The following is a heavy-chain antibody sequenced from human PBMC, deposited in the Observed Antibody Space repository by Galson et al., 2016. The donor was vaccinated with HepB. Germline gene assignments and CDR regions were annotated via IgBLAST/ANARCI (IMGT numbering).Heavy chain of an antibody. J-gene: IGHJ4*02. D-gene: IGHD3-10*01. CDR2: ITAAGGVT. V-gene: IGHV3-23*01. Sequence: SLRLSCAASGFTFRGYAMSWVRQAPGKGLEWLSAITAAGGVTYYADSVKGRFTNARDNSKNTLYLEMSSLRVEDTAVYYCAKDLQVSPLWFGELFPDDWGQGTLVAVSS. CDR3: AKDLQVSPLWFGELFPDD. CDR1: GFTFRGYA.